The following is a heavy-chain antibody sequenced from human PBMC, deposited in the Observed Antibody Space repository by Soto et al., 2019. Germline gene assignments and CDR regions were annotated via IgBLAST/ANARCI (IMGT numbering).Heavy chain of an antibody. CDR3: VKPYTSGWHYVQN. Sequence: PSETLSLTCGVCGDSIRGSTSYWGWIRQPPGQGLQWIGSTYHSGSTYYNSSLKSRVTISVDTSKNQFSLKLRSVTAADTAVYYCVKPYTSGWHYVQNWGRGTLLTVSS. CDR1: GDSIRGSTSY. V-gene: IGHV4-39*01. D-gene: IGHD6-19*01. CDR2: TYHSGST. J-gene: IGHJ1*01.